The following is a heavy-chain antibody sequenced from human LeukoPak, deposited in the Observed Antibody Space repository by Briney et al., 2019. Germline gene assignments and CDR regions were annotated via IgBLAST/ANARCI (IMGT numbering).Heavy chain of an antibody. CDR2: ISSSSSYI. V-gene: IGHV3-21*01. D-gene: IGHD6-13*01. J-gene: IGHJ4*02. CDR3: ARDGLVIAAAGY. CDR1: GFTFSSYS. Sequence: GGSLRLSCAASGFTFSSYSMNWVRQAPGKGLEWASSISSSSSYIYYADSVKGRFTISRDNAKNSLYLQMNSLRAEDTAVYYCARDGLVIAAAGYWGQGTLVTVSS.